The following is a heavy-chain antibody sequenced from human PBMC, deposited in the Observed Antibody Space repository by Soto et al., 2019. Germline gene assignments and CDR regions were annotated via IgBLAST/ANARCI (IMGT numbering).Heavy chain of an antibody. CDR3: ARISHDSSPS. CDR1: GGSISSYY. V-gene: IGHV4-59*12. Sequence: SETLSLTCTVSGGSISSYYWSWIRQPPGKGLEWIGYIYYSGSTNYNPSLKSRVTISVDTSKNQFSLKLNSVTPEDTAVYYCARISHDSSPSWGQGTMVTVS. CDR2: IYYSGST. J-gene: IGHJ3*01. D-gene: IGHD3-22*01.